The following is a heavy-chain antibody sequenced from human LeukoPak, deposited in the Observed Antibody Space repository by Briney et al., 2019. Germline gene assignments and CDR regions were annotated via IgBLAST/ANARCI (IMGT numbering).Heavy chain of an antibody. V-gene: IGHV3-30*04. Sequence: GGSLRLSCAASGFTFSSYAMHWVRQAPGKGLEWVAVISYDGSNKYYADSVKGRFTISRDNSENTLYLQMNSLRAEDTAVYYCARDLSRSRPDCSGGSCYSVYWGQGTLVTVSS. J-gene: IGHJ4*02. CDR3: ARDLSRSRPDCSGGSCYSVY. CDR1: GFTFSSYA. D-gene: IGHD2-15*01. CDR2: ISYDGSNK.